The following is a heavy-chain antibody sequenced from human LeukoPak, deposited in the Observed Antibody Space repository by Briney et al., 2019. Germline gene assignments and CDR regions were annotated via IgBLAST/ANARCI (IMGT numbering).Heavy chain of an antibody. CDR2: IYYNGAT. Sequence: SETLSLTCTVSGGSIASTDYYWGWVRQPPGKGLEWIGTIYYNGATQYNPSLKSRVTISVDTSKNQFSLRVNSETAADTAVYYCARELRFVNAAMVSGGFWGQGALVTVSS. CDR3: ARELRFVNAAMVSGGF. CDR1: GGSIASTDYY. J-gene: IGHJ4*02. D-gene: IGHD5-18*01. V-gene: IGHV4-39*02.